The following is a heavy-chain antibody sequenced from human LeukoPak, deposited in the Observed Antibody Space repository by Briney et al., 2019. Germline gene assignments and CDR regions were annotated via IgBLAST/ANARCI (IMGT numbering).Heavy chain of an antibody. V-gene: IGHV3-21*01. CDR2: ISSSSSYI. CDR3: ARRGSGSYYNDPINYGMDV. CDR1: GFTFSSYS. D-gene: IGHD3-10*01. J-gene: IGHJ6*02. Sequence: GGSLRLSCAASGFTFSSYSMNWVRQAPGKGLEWVSSISSSSSYIYYADSVKGRFTISRDNAKNSLYLQMNSLRAEDTAVYYCARRGSGSYYNDPINYGMDVWGQGTTVTVSS.